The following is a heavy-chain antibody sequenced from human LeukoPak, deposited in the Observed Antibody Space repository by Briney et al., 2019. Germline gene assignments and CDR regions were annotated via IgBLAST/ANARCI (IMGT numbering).Heavy chain of an antibody. CDR3: AYWAGTAAGSNGPFDY. CDR1: GFTFTGYW. Sequence: PGGSLRLSCAASGFTFTGYWMSWVRQAPGKGLEWVANIKQDGSEKYYVDSVKGRFTISRDNAKYSLFLQMNSLRAEDTALYYCAYWAGTAAGSNGPFDYWGQGTLVTVSS. V-gene: IGHV3-7*01. D-gene: IGHD6-13*01. J-gene: IGHJ4*02. CDR2: IKQDGSEK.